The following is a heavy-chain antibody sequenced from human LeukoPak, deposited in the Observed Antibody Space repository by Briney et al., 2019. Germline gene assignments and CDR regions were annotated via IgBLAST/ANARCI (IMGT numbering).Heavy chain of an antibody. D-gene: IGHD2-15*01. CDR1: GYTFTSYG. CDR3: ARAEVVVARPFDY. J-gene: IGHJ4*02. CDR2: ISAYNGNT. V-gene: IGHV1-18*01. Sequence: ASVKVSCKASGYTFTSYGISWVRQAPGQGLEWMGWISAYNGNTNYAQKLQGRVTMTRDTSISTAYMELSRLRSDDTAVYYCARAEVVVARPFDYWGQGTLVTVSS.